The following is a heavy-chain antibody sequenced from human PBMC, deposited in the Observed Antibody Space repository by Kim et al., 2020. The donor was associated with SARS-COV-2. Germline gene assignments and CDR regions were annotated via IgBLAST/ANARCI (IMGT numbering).Heavy chain of an antibody. CDR2: IYYSGST. Sequence: SETLSLTCTVSGGSISSSSYYWGWIRQPPGKGLEWIGSIYYSGSTYYNPSLKSRVTISVDTSKNQFSLKLSSVTAADTAVYYCARAPREGYDYVWGSYRPRRSWFDPWGQGTLVTVSS. CDR1: GGSISSSSYY. CDR3: ARAPREGYDYVWGSYRPRRSWFDP. J-gene: IGHJ5*02. V-gene: IGHV4-39*01. D-gene: IGHD3-16*02.